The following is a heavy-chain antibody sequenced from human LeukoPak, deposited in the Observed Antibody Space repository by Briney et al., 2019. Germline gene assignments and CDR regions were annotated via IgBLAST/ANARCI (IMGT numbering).Heavy chain of an antibody. CDR2: INPNSGGT. CDR1: GYTFTGYY. V-gene: IGHV1-2*02. D-gene: IGHD3-10*01. Sequence: ASVKVSCKASGYTFTGYYMHWVRQAPGQGLEWMGWINPNSGGTNYAQKFQGRVTMTRDTSISTAYMELSSLRSEDTAVYYCARVYYGSGSYYSFLDYWGQGTLVTVSS. CDR3: ARVYYGSGSYYSFLDY. J-gene: IGHJ4*02.